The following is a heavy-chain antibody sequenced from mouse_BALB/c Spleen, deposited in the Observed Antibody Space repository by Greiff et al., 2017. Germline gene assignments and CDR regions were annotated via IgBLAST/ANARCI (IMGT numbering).Heavy chain of an antibody. CDR2: IYPGNGDT. CDR1: GYTFTSYN. J-gene: IGHJ3*01. V-gene: IGHV1-12*01. Sequence: LQQPGAELVKPGASVKMSCKASGYTFTSYNMHWVKQTPGQGLEWIGAIYPGNGDTSYNQKFKGKATLTADKSSSTAYMQLSSLTSEDSAVYYCARRYGNFPFAYWGQGTLVTVSA. CDR3: ARRYGNFPFAY. D-gene: IGHD2-1*01.